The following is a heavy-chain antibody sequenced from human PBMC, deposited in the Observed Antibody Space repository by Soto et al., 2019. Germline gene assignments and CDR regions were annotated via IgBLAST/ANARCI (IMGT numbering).Heavy chain of an antibody. CDR3: AREKITGLLDY. D-gene: IGHD3-16*01. Sequence: PSETLSLTCTVSGGSISSYYWSWIRQPPGKGLEWIGYIYYSGSTNYNPSLKSRVTISVDTSKNQFSLKLNSMTAADTAVYYCAREKITGLLDYGGQETLVTVSS. CDR1: GGSISSYY. J-gene: IGHJ4*02. CDR2: IYYSGST. V-gene: IGHV4-59*12.